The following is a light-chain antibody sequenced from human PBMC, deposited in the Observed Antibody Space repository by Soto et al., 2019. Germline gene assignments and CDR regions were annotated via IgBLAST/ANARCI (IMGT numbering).Light chain of an antibody. V-gene: IGKV1-5*01. CDR2: DAS. CDR3: QQYST. CDR1: QSISSW. J-gene: IGKJ1*01. Sequence: DIQMTQSPSTLSASVGDRVTITCRASQSISSWLAWYQQKPGKAPKLLIYDASSLESGVPSRFSGSGSGTEFTLTIRSLQPDHFANSYCQQYSTFGHGPKVDIK.